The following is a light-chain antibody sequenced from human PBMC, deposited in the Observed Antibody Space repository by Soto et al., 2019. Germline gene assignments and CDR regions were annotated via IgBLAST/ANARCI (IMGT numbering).Light chain of an antibody. CDR1: QSVRSGY. J-gene: IGKJ1*01. Sequence: EIVLTQSPGTLSLSPGERATLSCRASQSVRSGYLAWYRQKPGQAPRLLIYGASNRATGIPDRFSGSGSGTDFTLTISRLEPEDFAVYYCQLYGKSRTFGQGTKVEIK. CDR3: QLYGKSRT. CDR2: GAS. V-gene: IGKV3-20*01.